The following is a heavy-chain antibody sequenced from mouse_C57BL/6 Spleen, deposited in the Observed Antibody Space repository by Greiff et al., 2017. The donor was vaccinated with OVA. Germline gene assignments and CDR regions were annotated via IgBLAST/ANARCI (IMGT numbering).Heavy chain of an antibody. Sequence: VQLQQSGAELVRPGTSVKVSCKASGYAFTNYLIEWVKQRPGQGLEWIGVINPGSGGTNYNEKFKGKATLTADKSSSTAYMQLSSLTSEDSAVYFCASESTTVVRYFDVWGTGTTVTVSS. J-gene: IGHJ1*03. CDR1: GYAFTNYL. V-gene: IGHV1-54*01. CDR2: INPGSGGT. D-gene: IGHD1-1*01. CDR3: ASESTTVVRYFDV.